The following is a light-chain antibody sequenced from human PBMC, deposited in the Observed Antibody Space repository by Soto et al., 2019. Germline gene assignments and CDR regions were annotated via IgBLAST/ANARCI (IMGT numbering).Light chain of an antibody. CDR3: QQYDNLPIT. V-gene: IGKV1-33*01. J-gene: IGKJ5*01. CDR1: QGISTH. Sequence: DTRMTQSPSSLSASLGDRVTITCQASQGISTHLSWYQQKPRRAPKVLIYDASTLETGVPSRFSGRGSGTDFTFTISSLQPEDIATYYCQQYDNLPITFGQGTRLEIK. CDR2: DAS.